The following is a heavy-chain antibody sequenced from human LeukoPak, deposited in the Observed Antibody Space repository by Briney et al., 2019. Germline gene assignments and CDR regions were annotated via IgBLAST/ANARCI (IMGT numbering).Heavy chain of an antibody. J-gene: IGHJ4*02. CDR1: GFTFSSYG. D-gene: IGHD2-15*01. Sequence: TGGSLRLSCAASGFTFSSYGMHWVRQAPGKGLEWVAVISYDGSNKYYADSVKGRFTISRDNSKNTLYLQMNSLRAEDTAVYYCAKEVALPWFDYWGQGTLVTVSS. CDR2: ISYDGSNK. V-gene: IGHV3-30*18. CDR3: AKEVALPWFDY.